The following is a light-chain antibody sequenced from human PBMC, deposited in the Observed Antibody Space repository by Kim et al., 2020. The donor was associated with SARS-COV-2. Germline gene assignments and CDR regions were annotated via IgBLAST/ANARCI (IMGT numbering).Light chain of an antibody. V-gene: IGKV4-1*01. J-gene: IGKJ1*01. CDR2: WAS. CDR3: QQYYSTLTWT. CDR1: QSVLYSSNNKNY. Sequence: DIVMTQSPDSLAVSLGERATINCKSSQSVLYSSNNKNYLAWYQQKPGQPPKLLIYWASTRESGVPDRFSGSGSGTDFTLTISSLQAEDVAVYYCQQYYSTLTWTFGQGTKLEI.